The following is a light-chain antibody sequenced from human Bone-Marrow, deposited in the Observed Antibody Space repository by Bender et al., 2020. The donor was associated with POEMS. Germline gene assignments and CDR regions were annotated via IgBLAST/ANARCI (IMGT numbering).Light chain of an antibody. CDR3: SSYTSSSTLV. V-gene: IGLV2-14*02. Sequence: QSALTQPASVSGSPGQSITISCTGTSNDIGSYNLVSWYQQHPGKAPKLLIYEVTKRPSGVSKRFSGSKSGNTASLTISGLQTEDEADYYCSSYTSSSTLVFGGGTKVTVL. J-gene: IGLJ2*01. CDR1: SNDIGSYNL. CDR2: EVT.